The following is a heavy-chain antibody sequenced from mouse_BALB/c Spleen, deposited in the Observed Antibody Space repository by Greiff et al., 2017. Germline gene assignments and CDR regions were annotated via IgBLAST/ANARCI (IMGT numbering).Heavy chain of an antibody. V-gene: IGHV2-9*02. J-gene: IGHJ3*01. D-gene: IGHD1-3*01. CDR3: ARERGKLGWFAY. CDR1: GFSLTSYG. CDR2: LWAGGST. Sequence: VPLQESGPGLVAPSQSLSITCTVSGFSLTSYGVHWVRQPPGKGLEWLGVLWAGGSTNYNSALMSRLSISKDNSKSQVFLKMNSLQTDDTAMYYCARERGKLGWFAYWGQGTLVTVSA.